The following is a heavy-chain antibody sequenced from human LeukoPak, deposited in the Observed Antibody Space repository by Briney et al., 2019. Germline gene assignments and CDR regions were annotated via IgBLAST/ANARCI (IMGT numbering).Heavy chain of an antibody. V-gene: IGHV5-51*01. CDR3: ARLYRSTSGGDY. Sequence: GESLKISCKGSGYSFTSYWIGWVRQMPGKGLKWMGIIYPGDSDTRYSPSFQGQVTISVDKTVSIAYLQWSSLKASDTAMYYCARLYRSTSGGDYWGQGTLVTVSS. CDR2: IYPGDSDT. CDR1: GYSFTSYW. J-gene: IGHJ4*02. D-gene: IGHD6-13*01.